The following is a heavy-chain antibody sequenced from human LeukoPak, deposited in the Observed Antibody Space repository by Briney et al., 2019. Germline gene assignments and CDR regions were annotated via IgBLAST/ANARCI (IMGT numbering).Heavy chain of an antibody. Sequence: PSETLSLTCTVSGGSISSYYWSWIRKPPGKGLEWIGYIYYSGSTNYNPSLKSRVTISVDTSKNQFSLKLSSVTAADTAVYYCARVVAGTGYFQHWGQGTLVTVSS. D-gene: IGHD6-19*01. V-gene: IGHV4-59*01. J-gene: IGHJ1*01. CDR1: GGSISSYY. CDR2: IYYSGST. CDR3: ARVVAGTGYFQH.